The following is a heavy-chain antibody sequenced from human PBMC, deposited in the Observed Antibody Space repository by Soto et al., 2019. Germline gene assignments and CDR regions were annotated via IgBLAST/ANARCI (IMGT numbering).Heavy chain of an antibody. CDR2: IYWDDDK. D-gene: IGHD6-25*01. V-gene: IGHV2-5*02. J-gene: IGHJ4*02. CDR1: GFSLSTSGVG. Sequence: QITLKESGPTLAKPTQTLTLTCTFSGFSLSTSGVGVGWIRQPPGEALEWLALIYWDDDKRYSPSLKSRLTITKDTSKNQVVLTMTDMDPVDTATYFCAHRRNVELGPLRLFDYWGQGTQVTVSS. CDR3: AHRRNVELGPLRLFDY.